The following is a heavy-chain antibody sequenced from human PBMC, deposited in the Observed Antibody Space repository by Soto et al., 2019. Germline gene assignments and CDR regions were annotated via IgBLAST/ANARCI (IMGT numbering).Heavy chain of an antibody. J-gene: IGHJ4*02. CDR3: ARRGIQLWPQSDY. Sequence: PGESLKISCKGPGYSFTSYWIGWVRQMPGKDLEWMGIIYPGDSDTRYSPSFQGQVTISADKSISTAYLQWSSLKASDTAMYYCARRGIQLWPQSDYWGQGTLVTVSS. CDR2: IYPGDSDT. D-gene: IGHD5-18*01. V-gene: IGHV5-51*01. CDR1: GYSFTSYW.